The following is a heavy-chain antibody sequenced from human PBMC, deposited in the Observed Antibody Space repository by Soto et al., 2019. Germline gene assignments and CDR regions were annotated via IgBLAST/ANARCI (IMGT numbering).Heavy chain of an antibody. Sequence: EVQLLESGGGLVQRGGSLRLSCAASGFPFSSYVMSWVRQAPGKGLEWVSGSSGGGSNTFYADSVKGRFTISRDNSKNTLLLQMNSLGAEDTAVYYGAKESNKYSSSLRCRYFEYWGQGIGVTVSS. CDR1: GFPFSSYV. J-gene: IGHJ4*02. V-gene: IGHV3-23*01. D-gene: IGHD4-4*01. CDR3: AKESNKYSSSLRCRYFEY. CDR2: SSGGGSNT.